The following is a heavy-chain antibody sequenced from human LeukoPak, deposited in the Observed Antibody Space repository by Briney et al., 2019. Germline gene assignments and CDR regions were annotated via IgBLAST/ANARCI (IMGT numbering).Heavy chain of an antibody. D-gene: IGHD3-10*01. CDR3: ARDSVTMVRGVTYPPDYYYYMDV. CDR2: IYYSGST. Sequence: PSETLSLTCTVSGGSISSSSYYWGWIRQPPGKGLEWIGSIYYSGSTYYNPSLKSRVTISVDTSKNQFSLKLSSVTAADTAVYYCARDSVTMVRGVTYPPDYYYYMDVWGKGTTVTISS. V-gene: IGHV4-39*07. J-gene: IGHJ6*03. CDR1: GGSISSSSYY.